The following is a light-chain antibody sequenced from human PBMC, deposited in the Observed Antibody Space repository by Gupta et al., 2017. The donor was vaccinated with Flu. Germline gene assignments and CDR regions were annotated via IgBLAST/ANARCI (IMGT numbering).Light chain of an antibody. J-gene: IGLJ2*01. V-gene: IGLV1-51*01. CDR2: DSN. CDR1: SSNIGNHY. CDR3: ATWDGSLSAVV. Sequence: QSVLTQPPSVSAAPGQKVTISCSGSSSNIGNHYVSWYQQFPGAAPKLLIYDSNKRPSGILDRFSGSKSGTSATLGITGLQTGDEADYYCATWDGSLSAVVFGGGTKLTVL.